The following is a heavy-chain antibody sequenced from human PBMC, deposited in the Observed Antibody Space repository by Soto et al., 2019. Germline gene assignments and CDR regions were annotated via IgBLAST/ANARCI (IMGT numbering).Heavy chain of an antibody. CDR2: INVGKDNT. V-gene: IGHV1-3*01. CDR3: ARAIEVAGSSIHFFYYGMDV. D-gene: IGHD6-19*01. CDR1: GYSFTSSS. Sequence: SVKVSCKASGYSFTSSSVHWVRQAPGQSPEWMGWINVGKDNTKYSQKFQGRVTITRDTSASTAYMELSSLRSEDTAVYYCARAIEVAGSSIHFFYYGMDVWGQGTTVTVS. J-gene: IGHJ6*02.